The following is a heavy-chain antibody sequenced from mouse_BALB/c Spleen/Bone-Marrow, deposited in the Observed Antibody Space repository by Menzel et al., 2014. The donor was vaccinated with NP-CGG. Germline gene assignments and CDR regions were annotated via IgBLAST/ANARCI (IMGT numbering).Heavy chain of an antibody. Sequence: VQLQQSGAELVRPGASVKLSCKASGYTFTSYWINWVKQRPGQGLEWIGNIYPSDSYTNYNQKFKDMATLTVDKSSSTAYMQLSSPTSEDSAVYYCTRGWDYWGQGTTLTVSS. CDR2: IYPSDSYT. J-gene: IGHJ2*01. D-gene: IGHD1-1*02. CDR1: GYTFTSYW. V-gene: IGHV1-69*02. CDR3: TRGWDY.